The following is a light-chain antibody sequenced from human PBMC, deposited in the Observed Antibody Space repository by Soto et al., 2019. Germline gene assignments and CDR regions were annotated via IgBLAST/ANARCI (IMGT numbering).Light chain of an antibody. Sequence: QSVLTQPPSVSEAPGQRVTISCTGSSSNIGAGYVAHWYQQVPGTAPKLLIYENNNRPSGVPDRFSGSKSGTSASLAISGLQAEDAAEYYCQSYDSRLSGYVFGTGTKLTVL. CDR3: QSYDSRLSGYV. J-gene: IGLJ1*01. CDR1: SSNIGAGYV. V-gene: IGLV1-40*01. CDR2: ENN.